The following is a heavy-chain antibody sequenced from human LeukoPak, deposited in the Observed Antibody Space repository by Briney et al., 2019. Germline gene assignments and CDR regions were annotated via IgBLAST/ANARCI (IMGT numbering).Heavy chain of an antibody. CDR3: ATERNCSSTDCSAGMDV. V-gene: IGHV1-24*01. D-gene: IGHD2-2*01. Sequence: ASVKVSCKVSGYMFSELSMHWVRQAPGKVLEWMGSFDPVDGETIYAQKFQGRVTMTEDTSTDTAYMELSSLRSEDTAVYYCATERNCSSTDCSAGMDVWGQGTTVTVSS. CDR1: GYMFSELS. CDR2: FDPVDGET. J-gene: IGHJ6*02.